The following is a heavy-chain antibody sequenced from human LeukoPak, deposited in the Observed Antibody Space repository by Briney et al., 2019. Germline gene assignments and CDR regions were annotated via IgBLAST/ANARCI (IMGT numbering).Heavy chain of an antibody. CDR2: MNADGTEK. D-gene: IGHD3-10*01. Sequence: GGSLRLSCAASGFSFSTYWMTWVRQAPGKGLEWVANMNADGTEKYYLDSVKGRFTISRDNAKNSLYLQMNNLRAEDTAVYYCARAVNYYGSGSYGFFDYWGQGTLVTVSS. CDR1: GFSFSTYW. J-gene: IGHJ4*02. V-gene: IGHV3-7*01. CDR3: ARAVNYYGSGSYGFFDY.